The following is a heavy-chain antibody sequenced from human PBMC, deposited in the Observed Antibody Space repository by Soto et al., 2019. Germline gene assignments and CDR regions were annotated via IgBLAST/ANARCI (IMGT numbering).Heavy chain of an antibody. V-gene: IGHV3-30-3*01. CDR1: GFTFSSYA. D-gene: IGHD3-9*01. CDR3: ARDLRYFDWLLTYYYYYYGMDV. Sequence: GGSLRLSCAASGFTFSSYAMHWVRQAPGKGLEWVAVISYDGSNKYYADSVKGRFTISRDNSKNTLYLQMNSLRAEDTAVYYCARDLRYFDWLLTYYYYYYGMDVWGQGTTVTVSS. CDR2: ISYDGSNK. J-gene: IGHJ6*02.